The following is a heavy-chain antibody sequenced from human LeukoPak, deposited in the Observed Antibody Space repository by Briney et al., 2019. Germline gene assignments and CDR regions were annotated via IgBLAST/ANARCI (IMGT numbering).Heavy chain of an antibody. CDR3: ARHERSWFDP. J-gene: IGHJ5*02. Sequence: SETLSLTCTVSSASISSYYWSWIRQPPGKGLEWIGYISYSGSTDYNPSLKSRVTISVDTSKKQFSLKLSSVTAADTAVYYCARHERSWFDPWGQRTLVTVSS. V-gene: IGHV4-59*08. CDR2: ISYSGST. CDR1: SASISSYY.